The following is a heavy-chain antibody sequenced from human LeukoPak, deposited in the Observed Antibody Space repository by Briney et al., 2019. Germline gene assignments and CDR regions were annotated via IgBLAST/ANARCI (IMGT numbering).Heavy chain of an antibody. CDR2: IYYSGTT. CDR3: VRESYSRYFDY. Sequence: SETLSLTCTVSGDSISSYYCDWIRQPPGKGLERIGYIYYSGTTNYNPSLKSRVTISVDTSKNQFSLKLSSVTAADTAVYYCVRESYSRYFDYWGQGSLVTVSS. V-gene: IGHV4-59*01. J-gene: IGHJ4*02. D-gene: IGHD4-11*01. CDR1: GDSISSYY.